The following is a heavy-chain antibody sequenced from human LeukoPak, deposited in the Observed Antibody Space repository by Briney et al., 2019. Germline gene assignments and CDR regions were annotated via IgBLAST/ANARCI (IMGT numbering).Heavy chain of an antibody. CDR3: ARLSDTATFDY. V-gene: IGHV5-51*01. D-gene: IGHD5-18*01. CDR1: GYRFTSYW. CDR2: IYAGDSDT. J-gene: IGHJ4*02. Sequence: GESLKISCKGSGYRFTSYWIGWVRQMPGKGLEWMGIIYAGDSDTRYSPSFQGQVTISVDKSTSTAYLQWRSLKASDTAMYYCARLSDTATFDYWGQGTLVTVSS.